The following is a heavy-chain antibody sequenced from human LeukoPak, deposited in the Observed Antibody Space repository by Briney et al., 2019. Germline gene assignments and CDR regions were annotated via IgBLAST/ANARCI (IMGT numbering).Heavy chain of an antibody. J-gene: IGHJ6*04. CDR1: GFTFSDYN. D-gene: IGHD3-10*02. V-gene: IGHV3-11*04. CDR2: IGRSGSTK. Sequence: PGGSLRLSCAASGFTFSDYNMRWIRQTPGKGLEWVSSIGRSGSTKYYADSVKGRFTISRNNAKNSLFLQMNSLRAEDTAVYYCAELGITMIGGVWGKGTTVTISS. CDR3: AELGITMIGGV.